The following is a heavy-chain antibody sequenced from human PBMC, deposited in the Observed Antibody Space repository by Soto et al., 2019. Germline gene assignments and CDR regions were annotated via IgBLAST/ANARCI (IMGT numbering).Heavy chain of an antibody. Sequence: PSETLSLTCAVYGWSFSGYYWSWIRQPPGKGLEWIGEINHSGSTNYNPSLKSRVTISVDTSKNQFSLKLSSVTAADTAVYYCARRGGTRYYDSSGYGTLAYWGQGTLVTVSS. CDR2: INHSGST. J-gene: IGHJ4*02. V-gene: IGHV4-34*01. D-gene: IGHD3-22*01. CDR3: ARRGGTRYYDSSGYGTLAY. CDR1: GWSFSGYY.